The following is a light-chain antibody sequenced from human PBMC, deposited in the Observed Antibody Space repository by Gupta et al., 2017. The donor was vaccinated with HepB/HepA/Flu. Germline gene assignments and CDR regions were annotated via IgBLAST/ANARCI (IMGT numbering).Light chain of an antibody. V-gene: IGKV3-20*01. CDR2: GAS. CDR1: QSVSSSY. J-gene: IGKJ2*04. Sequence: EIVLTQSPGTLSLSPGERATLSCRASQSVSSSYLAWYQQKPGQAPRLFIYGASSRATGIPDRFSGSGSGTDFTLTISRLEPEDFAVYYCQQYGSSPCSFGQGTKLEIK. CDR3: QQYGSSPCS.